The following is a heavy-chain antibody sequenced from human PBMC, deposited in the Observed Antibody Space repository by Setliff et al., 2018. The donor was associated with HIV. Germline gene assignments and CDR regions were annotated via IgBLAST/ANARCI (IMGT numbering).Heavy chain of an antibody. J-gene: IGHJ4*01. CDR1: GFTVSTYY. CDR2: IYSGGST. CDR3: ARVRLYNTALDY. Sequence: HPGGSLRLSCAASGFTVSTYYMSWVRQAPGKGLEWVSTIYSGGSTYHADSVKGRFTLSRDTSKNTLFLQMNSLRPEDTAVYYCARVRLYNTALDYWGHGTLVTVSS. V-gene: IGHV3-66*02. D-gene: IGHD3-3*01.